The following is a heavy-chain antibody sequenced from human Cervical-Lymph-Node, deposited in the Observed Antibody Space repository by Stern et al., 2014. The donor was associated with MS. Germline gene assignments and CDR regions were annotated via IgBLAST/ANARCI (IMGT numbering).Heavy chain of an antibody. CDR1: GGSISSYY. CDR2: IYYSGST. CDR3: ARHREHLWTPFDY. Sequence: QLQLQESGPGLVKPSETLSLTCTVSGGSISSYYWSWIRQPPGKGLEWIGYIYYSGSTNYNPSLKSRVTISVDTSKNQFPLKLSSVTAADTAVYYCARHREHLWTPFDYWGQGTLVTVSS. D-gene: IGHD1/OR15-1a*01. V-gene: IGHV4-59*08. J-gene: IGHJ4*02.